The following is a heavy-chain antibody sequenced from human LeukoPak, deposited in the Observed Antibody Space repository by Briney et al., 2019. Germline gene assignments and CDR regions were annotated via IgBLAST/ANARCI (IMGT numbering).Heavy chain of an antibody. Sequence: ASVKVSCKASGYSFTSHYMHWVRQAPGQGLEWMGLVNPRGTSTIYAEKFQGRIIMTRDMSTTTDYMELSSLKSDDTAVYYCARDNSIHERGWWFDPWGQGTLVTVSS. CDR2: VNPRGTST. CDR1: GYSFTSHY. J-gene: IGHJ5*02. D-gene: IGHD4-23*01. V-gene: IGHV1-46*01. CDR3: ARDNSIHERGWWFDP.